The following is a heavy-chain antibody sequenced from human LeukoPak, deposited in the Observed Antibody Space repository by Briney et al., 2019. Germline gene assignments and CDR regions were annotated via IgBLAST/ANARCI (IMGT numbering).Heavy chain of an antibody. J-gene: IGHJ4*02. CDR2: INHSGST. V-gene: IGHV4-34*01. Sequence: SETLSLTCAVYGGSFSGYYWSWIRQPPGKGLEWIGEINHSGSTNYNPSLKSRVTISVDTSKTQFSLKLSSVTAADTAVYYCARVLGSSPLDWGQGTLVTVSS. CDR1: GGSFSGYY. CDR3: ARVLGSSPLD. D-gene: IGHD2-15*01.